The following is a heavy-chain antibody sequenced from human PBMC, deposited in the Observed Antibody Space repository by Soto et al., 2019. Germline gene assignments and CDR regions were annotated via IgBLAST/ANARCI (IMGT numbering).Heavy chain of an antibody. D-gene: IGHD1-26*01. J-gene: IGHJ4*02. CDR1: GYTFTSYA. Sequence: QVQLVQSGAEEKKPGASVKVSCKASGYTFTSYAMHWVRQAPGQRLEGMGWINAGNGNTKYSQKFQGRVTITRDTSASTAYMELSSLRSEDTAVYYCARAGVGATPNDYWGQGTLVTVSS. V-gene: IGHV1-3*05. CDR3: ARAGVGATPNDY. CDR2: INAGNGNT.